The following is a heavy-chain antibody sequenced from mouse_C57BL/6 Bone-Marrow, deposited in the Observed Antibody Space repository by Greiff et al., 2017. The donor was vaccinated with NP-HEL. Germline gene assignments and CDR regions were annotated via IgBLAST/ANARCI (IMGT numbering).Heavy chain of an antibody. CDR2: IYPGDGDT. Sequence: QVQLQQSGPELVKPGASVKISCKASGYAFSSSWMNWVKQRPGKGLEWIGRIYPGDGDTNYNGKFKGKATLTADKSSSTAYMQLSSLTSEDSAVYFCARCCYGSSPWYFDVWGTGTTVTVSS. CDR3: ARCCYGSSPWYFDV. V-gene: IGHV1-82*01. D-gene: IGHD1-1*01. CDR1: GYAFSSSW. J-gene: IGHJ1*03.